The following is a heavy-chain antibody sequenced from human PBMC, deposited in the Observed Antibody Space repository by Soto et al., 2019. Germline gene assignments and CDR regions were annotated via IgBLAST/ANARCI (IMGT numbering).Heavy chain of an antibody. CDR3: ARDRYSSGWYDY. D-gene: IGHD6-19*01. V-gene: IGHV4-59*01. CDR1: GGSISSYY. J-gene: IGHJ4*02. CDR2: IYYSGST. Sequence: SETLSLTCTVSGGSISSYYWSWIRQPPGKGLEWIGYIYYSGSTNYNPSLKSRVTISVDTSKNQFSLKLSSVTAADTAVYYCARDRYSSGWYDYWGQGTIVTVYS.